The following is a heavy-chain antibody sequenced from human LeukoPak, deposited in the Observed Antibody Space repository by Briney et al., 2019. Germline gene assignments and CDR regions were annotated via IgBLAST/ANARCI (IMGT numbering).Heavy chain of an antibody. V-gene: IGHV1-46*01. CDR3: ARDSTTSIAAAGPSSVDY. D-gene: IGHD6-13*01. Sequence: GASVKVSCKASGYTFTSYYMHWVRQAPGQGLEWMGIINPSGGSTSYVQKFQGRVTMTGDTSTSTVYMELSSLRSEDTAVYYCARDSTTSIAAAGPSSVDYWGQGTLVTVSS. J-gene: IGHJ4*02. CDR1: GYTFTSYY. CDR2: INPSGGST.